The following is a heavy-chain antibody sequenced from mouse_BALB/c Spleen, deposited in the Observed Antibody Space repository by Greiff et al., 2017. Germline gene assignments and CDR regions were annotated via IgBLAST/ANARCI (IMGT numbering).Heavy chain of an antibody. CDR2: IRSKSNNYAT. Sequence: EVKLVESGGGLVQPKGSLKLSCAASGFTFNTYAMNWVRQAPGKGLEWVARIRSKSNNYATYYADSVKDRFTISRDDSQSMLYLQMNNLKTEDTAMYYCAYGNYEGFAYWGQGTLVTVSA. J-gene: IGHJ3*01. D-gene: IGHD2-1*01. CDR3: AYGNYEGFAY. CDR1: GFTFNTYA. V-gene: IGHV10-1*02.